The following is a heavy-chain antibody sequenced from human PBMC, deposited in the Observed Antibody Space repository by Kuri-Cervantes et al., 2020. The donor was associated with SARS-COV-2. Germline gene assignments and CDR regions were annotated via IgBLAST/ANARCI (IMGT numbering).Heavy chain of an antibody. CDR2: INPNSGGT. CDR1: GYTFTGYY. Sequence: ASVKVSCKASGYTFTGYYMHWVRQAPGQGLEWMGWINPNSGGTNYAQKFQGRVTMTRDTSISTAYMELSSLRSEDTAVYYCAREAAVAGKNFDYWGQGTLVTDSS. D-gene: IGHD6-13*01. V-gene: IGHV1-2*02. CDR3: AREAAVAGKNFDY. J-gene: IGHJ4*02.